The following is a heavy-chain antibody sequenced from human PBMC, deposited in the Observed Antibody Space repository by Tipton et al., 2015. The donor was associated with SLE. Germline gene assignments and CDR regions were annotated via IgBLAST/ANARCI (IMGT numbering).Heavy chain of an antibody. CDR3: ARDISGYSSSRFYYYSAMDV. CDR2: INHSGST. CDR1: GGSFSGYS. D-gene: IGHD6-13*01. J-gene: IGHJ6*02. Sequence: TLSLTCAVYGGSFSGYSWSWIRQPPGKGLEWIGEINHSGSTNYNPSLKSRVTISLDTSKNQFSLKLTSVTTADKAVYHCARDISGYSSSRFYYYSAMDVWGQGPTVTVSS. V-gene: IGHV4-34*01.